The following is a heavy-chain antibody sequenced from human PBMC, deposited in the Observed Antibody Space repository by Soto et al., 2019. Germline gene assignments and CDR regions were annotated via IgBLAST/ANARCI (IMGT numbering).Heavy chain of an antibody. CDR3: AKPPYPYGSGSYAGFDY. V-gene: IGHV3-23*01. J-gene: IGHJ4*02. CDR2: ISGSGGST. CDR1: GFTFSSYA. Sequence: GGSLRLSCAASGFTFSSYAMSWVRQAPGKGLEWVSAISGSGGSTYYADSVKGRFTISRDNSKNTLYLQMNSLRAEDTAVYYWAKPPYPYGSGSYAGFDYWGQGTLVTVSS. D-gene: IGHD3-10*01.